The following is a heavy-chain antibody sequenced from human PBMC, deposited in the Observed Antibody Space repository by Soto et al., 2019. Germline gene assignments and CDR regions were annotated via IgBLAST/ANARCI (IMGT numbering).Heavy chain of an antibody. CDR2: TYYRSKWYN. CDR3: AGGYEFGSGYPSQGYYYYYGMDV. D-gene: IGHD3-3*01. J-gene: IGHJ6*02. V-gene: IGHV6-1*01. Sequence: HSQTLSLTCAISGDSVSSNSAAWNWIRQSPSRGLEWLGRTYYRSKWYNDYAVSVKSRITINPDTSKNQFSLQLNSVTPEDTAVYYCAGGYEFGSGYPSQGYYYYYGMDVWGQGTTGTVSS. CDR1: GDSVSSNSAA.